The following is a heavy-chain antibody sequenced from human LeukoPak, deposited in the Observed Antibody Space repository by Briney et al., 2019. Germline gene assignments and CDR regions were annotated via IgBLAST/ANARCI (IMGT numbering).Heavy chain of an antibody. V-gene: IGHV3-66*01. J-gene: IGHJ6*02. CDR3: ARDNNKYYDFWSPYGMDV. CDR1: GFTVSGNY. CDR2: IYSGGST. D-gene: IGHD3-3*01. Sequence: PGGSLRLSCAASGFTVSGNYMSWVRQAPGKGLEWVSVIYSGGSTYYADSVKGRFTISRDNSKNTLYLQMNSLRAEDTAVYYCARDNNKYYDFWSPYGMDVWGQGTTVTVSS.